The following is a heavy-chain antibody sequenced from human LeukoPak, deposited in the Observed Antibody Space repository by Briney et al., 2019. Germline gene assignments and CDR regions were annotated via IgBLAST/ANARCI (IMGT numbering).Heavy chain of an antibody. CDR2: ISAYNGNT. CDR1: GYTFTSYG. V-gene: IGHV1-18*01. J-gene: IGHJ4*02. CDR3: ARVRTGWGRPEHFDY. D-gene: IGHD3-16*01. Sequence: GASVKVSCKASGYTFTSYGISWVRQAPGQGLEWMGWISAYNGNTNYAQKLQGRVTMTTDTSTSTAYMELRSLRSDDTAVYYCARVRTGWGRPEHFDYWGQGTLVTVSS.